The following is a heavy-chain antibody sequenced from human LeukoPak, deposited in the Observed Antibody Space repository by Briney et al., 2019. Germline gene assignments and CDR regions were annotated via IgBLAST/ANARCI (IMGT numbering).Heavy chain of an antibody. J-gene: IGHJ5*02. V-gene: IGHV4-59*12. D-gene: IGHD1-1*01. CDR1: GGSTSGSH. CDR2: IYYSGST. CDR3: AREETGTTEYNWFDP. Sequence: PSETLSLTCSVSGGSTSGSHWSWIRQPPGKGLEWIGYIYYSGSTTYNPSLESRVTISVDSSKHQFSLKLTSVTAADTAIYYCAREETGTTEYNWFDPWGQGTLVTVSS.